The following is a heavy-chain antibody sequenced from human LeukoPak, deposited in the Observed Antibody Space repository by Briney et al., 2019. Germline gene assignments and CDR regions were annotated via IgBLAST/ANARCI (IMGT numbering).Heavy chain of an antibody. CDR2: IWYDGSNK. CDR3: ARAGNYYDSSGYYYA. J-gene: IGHJ4*02. CDR1: GFTSSSYG. Sequence: GGSLRLSCAASGFTSSSYGMHWVRQAPGKGLEWVAVIWYDGSNKYYADSVKGRFTISRDNSKNTLYLQMNSLRAEDTAVYYCARAGNYYDSSGYYYAWGQGTLVTVSS. V-gene: IGHV3-33*01. D-gene: IGHD3-22*01.